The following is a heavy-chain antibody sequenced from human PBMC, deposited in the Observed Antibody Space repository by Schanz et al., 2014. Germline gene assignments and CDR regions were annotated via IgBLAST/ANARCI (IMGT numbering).Heavy chain of an antibody. D-gene: IGHD3-9*01. CDR2: IGGSGDST. CDR3: AKHVRSLTGNDY. J-gene: IGHJ4*02. Sequence: QVQLVESGGGVVQPGRSLRLSCAASGFTFSSYGMHWVRQAPGKGLEWVSGIGGSGDSTHYADSVKGRFIISRDNSKNTLYLQVNSLRAEDTAVYYCAKHVRSLTGNDYWGQGTLVNVSS. CDR1: GFTFSSYG. V-gene: IGHV3-NL1*01.